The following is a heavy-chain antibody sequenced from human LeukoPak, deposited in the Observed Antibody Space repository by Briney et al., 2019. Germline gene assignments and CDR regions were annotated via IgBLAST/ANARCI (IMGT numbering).Heavy chain of an antibody. CDR2: IYYSGST. D-gene: IGHD5-24*01. CDR1: GGSISSYY. V-gene: IGHV4-59*01. Sequence: PSETLSLTCTVSGGSISSYYWSWIRQPPGKGLEWIGYIYYSGSTNYNPSLKSRVTISVDTSKNQFSLKLSSVTAADTAVYYCVATIIFYFDYWGQGTLVTVSS. CDR3: VATIIFYFDY. J-gene: IGHJ4*02.